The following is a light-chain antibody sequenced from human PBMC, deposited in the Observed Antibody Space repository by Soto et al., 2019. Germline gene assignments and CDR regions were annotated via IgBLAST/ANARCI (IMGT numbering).Light chain of an antibody. CDR2: AAS. CDR1: QDIRNF. J-gene: IGKJ3*01. CDR3: QKYSSVPV. Sequence: DIQMTQSPTSLSASVGDRVTITCRASQDIRNFVAGYQQKPGKAPKLLIYAASTLQSGVPSRFSGSGSGTDFTLTINRLQPEDVATYSCQKYSSVPVFGPGTKVEIK. V-gene: IGKV1-27*01.